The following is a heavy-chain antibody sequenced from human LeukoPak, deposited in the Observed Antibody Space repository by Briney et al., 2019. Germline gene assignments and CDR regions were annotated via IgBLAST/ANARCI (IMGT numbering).Heavy chain of an antibody. CDR1: GCTFTSYD. CDR2: MNPNSGNT. V-gene: IGHV1-8*01. CDR3: ARGNYDFWSGYSKTPMYYYYYGMDV. J-gene: IGHJ6*02. Sequence: ASVKVSCKASGCTFTSYDINWVRQATGQGLEWMGWMNPNSGNTGYAQKFQGRVTMTRNTSISTAYMELSSLRSEDTAVYYCARGNYDFWSGYSKTPMYYYYYGMDVWGQGTTVTVSS. D-gene: IGHD3-3*01.